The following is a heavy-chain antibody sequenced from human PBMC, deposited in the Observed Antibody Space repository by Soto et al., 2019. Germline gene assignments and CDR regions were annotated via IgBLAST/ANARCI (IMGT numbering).Heavy chain of an antibody. CDR3: ARSGYSSGWYREGFDY. Sequence: PSETLSLTCTVSGGSISSSSYYWGWIRQPPGKGLEWIGSIYYSGSTYYNPSLKSRVTISVDTSKNQFSLKLSSVTAADTAVYYCARSGYSSGWYREGFDYWGQGTLVTVSS. J-gene: IGHJ4*02. D-gene: IGHD6-19*01. V-gene: IGHV4-39*07. CDR2: IYYSGST. CDR1: GGSISSSSYY.